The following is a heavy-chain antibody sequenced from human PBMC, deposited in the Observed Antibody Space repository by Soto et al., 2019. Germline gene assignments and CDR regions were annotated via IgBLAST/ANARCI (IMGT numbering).Heavy chain of an antibody. CDR2: IYYSGST. D-gene: IGHD3-22*01. CDR1: GGSISSGGYS. V-gene: IGHV4-31*03. CDR3: AKGKSSAYLNWFDP. Sequence: SETLSLTCTVSGGSISSGGYSWSWIRQQPGKGLEWIGYIYYSGSTYYNPSLKSRVTISVDNSKNTLFLQMNSLRAEDTALYYCAKGKSSAYLNWFDPWGQGTLVTVSS. J-gene: IGHJ5*02.